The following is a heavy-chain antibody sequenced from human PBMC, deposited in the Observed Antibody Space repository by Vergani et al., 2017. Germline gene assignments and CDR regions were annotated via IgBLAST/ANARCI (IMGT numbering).Heavy chain of an antibody. V-gene: IGHV4-39*07. J-gene: IGHJ6*03. CDR1: NDSVSNTFYY. CDR2: IYYSGST. D-gene: IGHD2-2*01. Sequence: QVQLQESGPGLVKPSETLSLTCTVSNDSVSNTFYYWGWIRQTPGKGLEWIGSIYYSGSTYYNPSLKSRVTISVDTSKNQFSLKLSSVTAADTAVYYCARGRYCSSTSCQKRGYYYYYMDVWGKGTTVTVSS. CDR3: ARGRYCSSTSCQKRGYYYYYMDV.